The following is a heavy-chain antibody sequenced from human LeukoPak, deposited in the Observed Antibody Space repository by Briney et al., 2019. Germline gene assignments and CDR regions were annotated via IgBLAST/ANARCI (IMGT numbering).Heavy chain of an antibody. CDR3: AREVAHCGGDCYPSTTNWFDP. CDR2: INPNSGGT. Sequence: ASVKVSCKASGYTFTGYYMHWVRQAPGQGLEWMGWINPNSGGTNYAQKFQGRVTMTRDTSISTAYMELSRLRFDDTAVYYCAREVAHCGGDCYPSTTNWFDPWGQGTLVTVSS. J-gene: IGHJ5*02. CDR1: GYTFTGYY. D-gene: IGHD2-21*02. V-gene: IGHV1-2*02.